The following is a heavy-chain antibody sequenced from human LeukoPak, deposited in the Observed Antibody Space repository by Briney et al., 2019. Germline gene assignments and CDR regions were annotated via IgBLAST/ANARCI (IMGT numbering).Heavy chain of an antibody. J-gene: IGHJ4*02. CDR1: GYTFTGCY. D-gene: IGHD6-19*01. Sequence: ASVKVSCKASGYTFTGCYMHWVRQAPGQGLEWMGWINPNSGDTNYAQKFQGRVTMTRDTSISTAYMELSRLRDDDTAVYSCARGYSSGWYYLHYWGQGTLVTVSS. V-gene: IGHV1-2*02. CDR2: INPNSGDT. CDR3: ARGYSSGWYYLHY.